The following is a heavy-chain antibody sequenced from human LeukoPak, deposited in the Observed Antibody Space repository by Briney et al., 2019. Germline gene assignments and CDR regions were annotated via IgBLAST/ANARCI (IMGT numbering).Heavy chain of an antibody. J-gene: IGHJ5*02. V-gene: IGHV1-18*01. CDR2: INTYNGST. Sequence: ASVKVSCKASGYTFTSYGITWVRQAPGQGLEWMGWINTYNGSTNYAQKLQGRVTMTTDTSTSTAYMDLRSLRSDDTAVYYCAREPTGLGLDPWGQGTLVTVSS. CDR3: AREPTGLGLDP. D-gene: IGHD4-17*01. CDR1: GYTFTSYG.